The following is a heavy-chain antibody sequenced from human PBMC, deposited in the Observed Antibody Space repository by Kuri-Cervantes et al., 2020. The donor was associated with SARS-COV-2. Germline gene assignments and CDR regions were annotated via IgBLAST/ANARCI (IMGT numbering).Heavy chain of an antibody. J-gene: IGHJ4*02. Sequence: GGSLRLSCAASGFTFADYAMSWVRQAPGKGLEWVALISYDGSNKYYADSVQGRFTISRDNSKNTLYLQMSSLRAEDTAVFYCARGVGYTQPFDSWGQGTLVTVSS. CDR2: ISYDGSNK. V-gene: IGHV3-30-3*01. D-gene: IGHD2-8*02. CDR3: ARGVGYTQPFDS. CDR1: GFTFADYA.